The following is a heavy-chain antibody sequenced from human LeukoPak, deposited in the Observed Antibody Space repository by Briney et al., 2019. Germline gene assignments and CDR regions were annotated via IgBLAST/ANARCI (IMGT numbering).Heavy chain of an antibody. V-gene: IGHV4-31*03. J-gene: IGHJ4*02. D-gene: IGHD1-1*01. Sequence: SETLSLTCTVSGGSISSGGYYWSWIRQHPGRGLEWIGYIYYSGSTNYNPSLKSRVTISVDTSKNQFSLKLSSVTAADTAVYYCARAYGATQDYWGQGTLVTVSS. CDR1: GGSISSGGYY. CDR3: ARAYGATQDY. CDR2: IYYSGST.